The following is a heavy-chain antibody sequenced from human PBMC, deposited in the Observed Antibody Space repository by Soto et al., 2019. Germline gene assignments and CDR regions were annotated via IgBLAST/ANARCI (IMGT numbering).Heavy chain of an antibody. D-gene: IGHD5-12*01. J-gene: IGHJ4*02. Sequence: QVQLPQWGAGLLKPSETLSLTCAVYGEAFSGYYWSWIRQPPGKGLEWTGVINHSGSTNYNPSLKVRVTMSVDTPKNQFSLKLSSVTAADTAMYYCAGNSVATISSFAYWGQGTLVTVSS. CDR1: GEAFSGYY. V-gene: IGHV4-34*02. CDR3: AGNSVATISSFAY. CDR2: INHSGST.